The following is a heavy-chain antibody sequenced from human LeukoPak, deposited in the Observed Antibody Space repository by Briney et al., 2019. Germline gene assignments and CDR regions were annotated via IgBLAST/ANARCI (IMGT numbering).Heavy chain of an antibody. CDR3: ARDSAGYSSGWSPYYFDY. V-gene: IGHV3-21*01. CDR1: GLNFSSYS. Sequence: GGSLRLSCVPSGLNFSSYSMNWVRPAAGKGLEWVSSISSSSSYIYHADSVKGRFTISRDNAKNSLYLQMNSLRAEDTAVYYCARDSAGYSSGWSPYYFDYWGQGTLVTVYS. D-gene: IGHD6-19*01. J-gene: IGHJ4*02. CDR2: ISSSSSYI.